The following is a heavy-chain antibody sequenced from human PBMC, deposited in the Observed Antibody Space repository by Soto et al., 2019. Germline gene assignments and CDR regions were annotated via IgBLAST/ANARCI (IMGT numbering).Heavy chain of an antibody. CDR2: VYYSGGT. V-gene: IGHV4-31*03. J-gene: IGHJ4*02. D-gene: IGHD6-13*01. CDR3: ARFAKEENPRLEAWYAFDL. CDR1: GGSISSGYF. Sequence: PSETLSLTCSVSGGSISSGYFWSWIRQHPGKGLEWIGNVYYSGGTYYNPSLEGRVAISVDTSKKEFTLKVNSVTAADTAVYYCARFAKEENPRLEAWYAFDLWGQGTLVTVSS.